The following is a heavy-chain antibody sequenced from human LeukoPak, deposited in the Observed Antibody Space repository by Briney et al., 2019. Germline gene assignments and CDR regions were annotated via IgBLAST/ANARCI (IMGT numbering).Heavy chain of an antibody. CDR1: GGSISSGGYY. CDR2: IYYSGST. Sequence: SQTLSLTCTVSGGSISSGGYYWSWIRQHPGKGLEWIGYIYYSGSTYYNPYLKSRVTISVDTSKNQFSLKLSSVTAADTAVYYCAANYYDSSGYYYPWGQGTLVTVSS. CDR3: AANYYDSSGYYYP. D-gene: IGHD3-22*01. V-gene: IGHV4-31*03. J-gene: IGHJ5*02.